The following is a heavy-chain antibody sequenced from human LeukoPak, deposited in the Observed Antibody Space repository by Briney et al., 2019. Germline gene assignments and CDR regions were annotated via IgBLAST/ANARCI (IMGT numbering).Heavy chain of an antibody. CDR2: INHSGST. V-gene: IGHV4-34*01. CDR1: GGSFSGYY. CDR3: ARRLGQWLVRGYYFDY. Sequence: SETLSLTCAVYGGSFSGYYWSWIRQPPGKGLEWMGEINHSGSTNYNPSLKSRVTISVDTSKNQFSLKLSSVTAADTAVYYCARRLGQWLVRGYYFDYWGQGTLVTVSS. J-gene: IGHJ4*02. D-gene: IGHD6-19*01.